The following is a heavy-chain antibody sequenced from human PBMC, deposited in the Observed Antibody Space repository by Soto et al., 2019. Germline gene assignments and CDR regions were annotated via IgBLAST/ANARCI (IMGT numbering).Heavy chain of an antibody. D-gene: IGHD2-2*02. Sequence: GGSLRLSCAASGFTFSSYGMHWVRQAPGKGLEWVAVISYDGSNKYYADSVKGRFTISRDNSKNTLYLQMNSLRAEDTAVYYCAIVVVPAAIGRCYSYGMDVWGQRTTVTVPS. CDR1: GFTFSSYG. CDR3: AIVVVPAAIGRCYSYGMDV. V-gene: IGHV3-30*03. CDR2: ISYDGSNK. J-gene: IGHJ6*02.